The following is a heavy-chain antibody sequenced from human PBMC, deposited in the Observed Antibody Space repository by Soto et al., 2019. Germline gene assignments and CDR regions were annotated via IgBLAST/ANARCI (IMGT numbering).Heavy chain of an antibody. Sequence: QVQLQESGPGLVKPSQTLSLTCTVSGGSISSGGYYWSWIRQHPGKGLEWIGYIYYSGSTYYNPSLKSRITITVDTSKNQSSLKVSSVTAADAAVDYCARDAVVAAAGDNWFDPWGQGTLVTVSS. D-gene: IGHD2-15*01. J-gene: IGHJ5*02. V-gene: IGHV4-31*03. CDR1: GGSISSGGYY. CDR3: ARDAVVAAAGDNWFDP. CDR2: IYYSGST.